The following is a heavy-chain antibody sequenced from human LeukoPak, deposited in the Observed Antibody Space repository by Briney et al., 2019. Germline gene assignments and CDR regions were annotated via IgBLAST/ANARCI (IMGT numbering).Heavy chain of an antibody. CDR1: GFTVTSYA. CDR3: TAATPDY. J-gene: IGHJ4*02. D-gene: IGHD6-13*01. V-gene: IGHV3-23*01. CDR2: ISDSDVSP. Sequence: PGGSLRLSCAASGFTVTSYAMSWVRQAPGKGLEWLSTISDSDVSPFYADSVKGRFTISRDNAKNSLFLQMNSMRAEDTAVYYCTAATPDYWGQGTLVTVSS.